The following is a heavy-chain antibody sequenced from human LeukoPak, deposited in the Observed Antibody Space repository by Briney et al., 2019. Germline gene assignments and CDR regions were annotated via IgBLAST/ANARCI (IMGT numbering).Heavy chain of an antibody. CDR1: GFTFSSYG. J-gene: IGHJ6*03. Sequence: GGSLRLSCAASGFTFSSYGMSWVRQAPGKGLEWVAKIKQGGSEPTDKYYADSVKGRFTISRDNAKNSLYLQMNSLRAEDTAVYYCARASGLLWFGELSYMDVWGKGTTVTISS. V-gene: IGHV3-7*03. CDR2: IKQGGSEPTDK. CDR3: ARASGLLWFGELSYMDV. D-gene: IGHD3-10*01.